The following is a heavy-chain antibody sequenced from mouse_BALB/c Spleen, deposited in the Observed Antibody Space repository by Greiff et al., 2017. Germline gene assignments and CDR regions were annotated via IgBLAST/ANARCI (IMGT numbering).Heavy chain of an antibody. CDR3: AREGYYGNYVGWFAY. CDR2: IDPANGNT. Sequence: VQLQQSGAELVKPGASVKLSCTASGFNIKDTYMHWVKQRPEQGLEWIGRIDPANGNTKYDPKFQGKATITADTSSNTAYLQLSSLTSEDTAVYYCAREGYYGNYVGWFAYWGQGTLVTVSA. J-gene: IGHJ3*01. V-gene: IGHV14-3*02. D-gene: IGHD2-1*01. CDR1: GFNIKDTY.